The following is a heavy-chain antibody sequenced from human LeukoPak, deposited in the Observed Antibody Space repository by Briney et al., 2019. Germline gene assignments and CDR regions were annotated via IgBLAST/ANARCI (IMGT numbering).Heavy chain of an antibody. J-gene: IGHJ4*02. Sequence: GGSLRLSCAASGFTFSSYGMHWVRQAPGKGLEWVAFIRYDGSNKYYADSVKGRFTISRDNSKNTLYLQMNSLRAEDTAVYYCAKDQDDFWRLDLWTSDYWGQGTLVTVSS. D-gene: IGHD3-3*01. CDR3: AKDQDDFWRLDLWTSDY. CDR1: GFTFSSYG. V-gene: IGHV3-30*02. CDR2: IRYDGSNK.